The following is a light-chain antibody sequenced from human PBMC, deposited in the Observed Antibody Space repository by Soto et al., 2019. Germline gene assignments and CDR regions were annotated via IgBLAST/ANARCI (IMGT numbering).Light chain of an antibody. J-gene: IGLJ3*02. CDR2: DVN. Sequence: QSALTQPPSASGSPGQSVTISCTGTPSDVGGSNSVSWYQQHPGKAPNLMIYDVNKRPSGVPDRFSGSKSGNTASLTVSGLQAADEAYYYCTSFTSSSTWVFGGGTKLTVL. CDR3: TSFTSSSTWV. CDR1: PSDVGGSNS. V-gene: IGLV2-8*01.